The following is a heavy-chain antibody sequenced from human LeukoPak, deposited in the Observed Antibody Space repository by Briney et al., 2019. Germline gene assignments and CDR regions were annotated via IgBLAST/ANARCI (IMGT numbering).Heavy chain of an antibody. J-gene: IGHJ4*02. CDR3: AREDCGGNSGL. CDR2: IYYSEST. CDR1: GGSISSYY. D-gene: IGHD4-23*01. V-gene: IGHV4-59*01. Sequence: SETLSLTCTVSGGSISSYYWSWIRQPPGKGLEWIGYIYYSESTNYKPSLKSRVTISIDTSKNQFSLKLSSVTAADTAVYYCAREDCGGNSGLWGQGTLVSVSS.